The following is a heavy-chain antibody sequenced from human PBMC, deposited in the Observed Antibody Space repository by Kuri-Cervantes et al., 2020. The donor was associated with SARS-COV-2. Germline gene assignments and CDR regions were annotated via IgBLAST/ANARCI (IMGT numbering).Heavy chain of an antibody. CDR1: GGTLSTYA. Sequence: SVKVSCKPSGGTLSTYAITWVRQAPGQGLEWIGGIIPFVTSPYYAQKFQGRVTITTDGSTSTAYMELSSLRSEDTAVYYCASTILGLNSSGWYSYFDYWGQGTLVTVSS. V-gene: IGHV1-69*05. CDR3: ASTILGLNSSGWYSYFDY. CDR2: IIPFVTSP. J-gene: IGHJ4*02. D-gene: IGHD6-19*01.